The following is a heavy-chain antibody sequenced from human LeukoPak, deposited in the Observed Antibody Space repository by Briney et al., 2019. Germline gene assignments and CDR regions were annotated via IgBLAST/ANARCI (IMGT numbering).Heavy chain of an antibody. D-gene: IGHD6-19*01. CDR3: ARAPFEGSGWYIYYFDY. CDR2: IYYSGST. CDR1: GGSVSSGSYY. V-gene: IGHV4-61*01. J-gene: IGHJ4*02. Sequence: SETLSLTCTVSGGSVSSGSYYWSWIRQPPGKGLEWLGYIYYSGSTNYNPSLKSRVTISVDMSKNQFSLKLSSVTAADTAVYYCARAPFEGSGWYIYYFDYGGREPRVTVSS.